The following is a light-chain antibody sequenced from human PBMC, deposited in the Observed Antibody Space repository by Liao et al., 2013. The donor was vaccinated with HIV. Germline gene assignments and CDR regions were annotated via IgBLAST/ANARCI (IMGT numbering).Light chain of an antibody. J-gene: IGLJ2*01. CDR1: TLGEKS. CDR2: ENI. V-gene: IGLV3-1*01. Sequence: SYALTQTPSVSVSPGQTASIACSGHTLGEKSVSWYQQRPGQSPVLVIYENIRRPSGIPERFSGSNSGNTATLTISGTQAMDEADYYCQAWDSTTGDMVFGGGTKLTVL. CDR3: QAWDSTTGDMV.